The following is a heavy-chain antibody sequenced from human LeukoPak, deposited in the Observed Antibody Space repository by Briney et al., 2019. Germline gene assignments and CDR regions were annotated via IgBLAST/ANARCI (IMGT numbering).Heavy chain of an antibody. D-gene: IGHD5-24*01. V-gene: IGHV3-23*01. CDR1: GFTFSSYW. CDR2: ISGPGPST. CDR3: AKEEMPHAFDL. J-gene: IGHJ3*01. Sequence: GGSLRLSCAASGFTFSSYWMSWVRQAPGRGLEWVAVISGPGPSTVYADSVKGRFTISRDNSKNTLFLQLDSLRVEDTAIYYCAKEEMPHAFDLWGQGTMVTVSS.